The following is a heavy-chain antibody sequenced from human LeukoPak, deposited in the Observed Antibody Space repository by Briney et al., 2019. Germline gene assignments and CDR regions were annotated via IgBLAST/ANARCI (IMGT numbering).Heavy chain of an antibody. CDR1: GGSIISSSYY. CDR2: IYYSGSI. D-gene: IGHD5-18*01. CDR3: ARHLARGYSYGYDY. Sequence: SETLSLTCTVSGGSIISSSYYWGWIRQPPGKGLEWIGSIYYSGSIYYNPSLKSRVTISVDTSKNQFSLKLSSVTAADTAVYYCARHLARGYSYGYDYWGQGTLVTGTS. V-gene: IGHV4-39*01. J-gene: IGHJ4*02.